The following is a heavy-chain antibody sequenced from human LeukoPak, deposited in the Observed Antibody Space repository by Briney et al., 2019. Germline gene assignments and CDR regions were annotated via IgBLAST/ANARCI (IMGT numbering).Heavy chain of an antibody. CDR1: GFTFSSYS. V-gene: IGHV3-21*01. CDR2: ISSSSSYI. Sequence: PGGSLRLSCAASGFTFSSYSMNWVRQAPGKGLEWVSSISSSSSYIYYADSVKGRFTISRDNAKNSLYLQMNSLRAEDTAVYYCERDRMNWNGFFDYWGQGTLVTVSS. J-gene: IGHJ4*02. CDR3: ERDRMNWNGFFDY. D-gene: IGHD1-1*01.